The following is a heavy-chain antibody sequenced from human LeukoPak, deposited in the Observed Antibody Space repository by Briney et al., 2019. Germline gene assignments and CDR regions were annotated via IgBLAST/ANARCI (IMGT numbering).Heavy chain of an antibody. J-gene: IGHJ4*02. D-gene: IGHD3-22*01. CDR1: GFTFSSYA. CDR3: AKLRRRGYYDSSGYSLGHYFDY. CDR2: ISASGDFT. Sequence: PGGSLRLSCAASGFTFSSYAMSWVRQAPGKGLEWVSAISASGDFTYYADSVKGRFTISRDFFRNTLYLQMNSLRAEDTAVYYCAKLRRRGYYDSSGYSLGHYFDYWGQGTLVTVSS. V-gene: IGHV3-23*01.